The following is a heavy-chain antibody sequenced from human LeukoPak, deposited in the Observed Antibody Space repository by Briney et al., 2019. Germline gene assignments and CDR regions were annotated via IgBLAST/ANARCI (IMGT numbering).Heavy chain of an antibody. D-gene: IGHD3-10*01. V-gene: IGHV1-69*13. Sequence: ASVKVSCKAPGGTFSSYAISWVRQAPGQGLEWMGGIIPIFGTANYAQKFQGRVTITADESTSTAYMELSSLRSEDTAVYYCARGSSGFTMVRGVKDWFDPWGQGTLVTVSS. CDR1: GGTFSSYA. J-gene: IGHJ5*02. CDR2: IIPIFGTA. CDR3: ARGSSGFTMVRGVKDWFDP.